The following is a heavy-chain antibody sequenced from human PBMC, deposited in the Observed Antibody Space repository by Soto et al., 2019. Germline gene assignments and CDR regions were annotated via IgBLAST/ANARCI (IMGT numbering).Heavy chain of an antibody. CDR1: GGSISYYY. D-gene: IGHD6-13*01. CDR3: ARDRTAAGPSNWFDP. CDR2: IYPSGST. V-gene: IGHV4-4*07. J-gene: IGHJ5*02. Sequence: PSETLSLTCTVSGGSISYYYWSWIRQSAGKGLEWIGRIYPSGSTNYNPSLKGRVTMSVDTSNNQFSLNLGSVTAADTAVYYCARDRTAAGPSNWFDPWGQEPWSPSPQ.